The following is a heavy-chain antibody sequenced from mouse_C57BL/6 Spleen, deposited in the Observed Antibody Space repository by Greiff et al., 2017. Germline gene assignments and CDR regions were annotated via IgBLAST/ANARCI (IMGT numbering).Heavy chain of an antibody. CDR3: ARGANWDVSWYFDV. J-gene: IGHJ1*03. V-gene: IGHV1-50*01. CDR2: IDPSDSYT. CDR1: GYTFTSYW. Sequence: VKLQQSGAELVKPGASVKLSCKASGYTFTSYWMQWVKQRPGQGLEWIGEIDPSDSYTNYNQKFKGKATLTVDTSSSTAYMQLSSLTSEDSAVYYCARGANWDVSWYFDVWGTGTTVTVSS. D-gene: IGHD4-1*01.